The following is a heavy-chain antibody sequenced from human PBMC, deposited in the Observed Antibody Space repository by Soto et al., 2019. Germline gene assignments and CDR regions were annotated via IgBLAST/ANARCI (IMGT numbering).Heavy chain of an antibody. V-gene: IGHV4-39*01. CDR3: ARLPLSHAEFDY. CDR2: IYYSGST. J-gene: IGHJ4*02. CDR1: GGSISSSSYY. Sequence: SETLSLTCTVSGGSISSSSYYWGWIRQPPGKGLEWIGSIYYSGSTYYNPSLKSRVTISVDTSKNQFSLKLSSVTAADTAVYYCARLPLSHAEFDYWGQGTLVTVSS.